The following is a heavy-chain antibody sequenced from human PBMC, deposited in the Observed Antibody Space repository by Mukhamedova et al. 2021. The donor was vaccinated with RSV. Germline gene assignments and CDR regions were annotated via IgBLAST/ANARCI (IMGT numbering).Heavy chain of an antibody. Sequence: GKGLEWVANIKQDGSEKYYVDSVKGRFTFSRDNAKNSLYLQMNSLRAEDTAVYYCARDVVGATNYWGQGTLVTVSS. D-gene: IGHD1-26*01. CDR2: IKQDGSEK. CDR3: ARDVVGATNY. V-gene: IGHV3-7*01. J-gene: IGHJ4*02.